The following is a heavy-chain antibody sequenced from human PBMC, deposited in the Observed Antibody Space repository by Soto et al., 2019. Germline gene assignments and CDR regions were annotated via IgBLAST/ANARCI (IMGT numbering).Heavy chain of an antibody. J-gene: IGHJ3*02. Sequence: GGSLRLSCAASGFTFSSYGMHWVRHAPGKGLEWVAVISYDGSNKYCADSVKGRFTISRDNSKNTLYLQMNSLRAEDTAVYYCAKAMVVVTAISGGGGFDKWGQGTLVTVSS. CDR1: GFTFSSYG. V-gene: IGHV3-30*18. CDR3: AKAMVVVTAISGGGGFDK. D-gene: IGHD2-21*02. CDR2: ISYDGSNK.